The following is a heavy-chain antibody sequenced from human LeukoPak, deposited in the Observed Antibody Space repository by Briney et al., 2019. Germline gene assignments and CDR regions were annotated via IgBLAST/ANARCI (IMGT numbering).Heavy chain of an antibody. Sequence: RASETLSLTCTVSGGSISSSPYYWGWIRQPPGKGLEWIGSIYYSGTTHYNPSLESRVTISVDTSKNQFSLKLRSVTAADTAVYYCASRSYGDYPYYNYMEVWGKGTTVTVSS. CDR3: ASRSYGDYPYYNYMEV. CDR1: GGSISSSPYY. CDR2: IYYSGTT. V-gene: IGHV4-39*07. D-gene: IGHD4-17*01. J-gene: IGHJ6*03.